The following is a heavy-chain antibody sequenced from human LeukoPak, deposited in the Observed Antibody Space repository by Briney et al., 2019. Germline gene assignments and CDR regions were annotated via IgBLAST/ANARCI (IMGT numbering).Heavy chain of an antibody. V-gene: IGHV4-59*01. Sequence: PSETLSLTCTVSGGSISSYYWSWIRQPPGKGLEWIGYIYYSGSTNYNPSLKSRVTISVDTSKNQFSLKLSSVTAADTAVYYCARGPGNWGQGTLVTVSS. J-gene: IGHJ4*02. CDR2: IYYSGST. CDR3: ARGPGN. CDR1: GGSISSYY.